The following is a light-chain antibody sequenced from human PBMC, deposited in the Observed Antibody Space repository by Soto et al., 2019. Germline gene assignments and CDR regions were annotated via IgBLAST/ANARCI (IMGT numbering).Light chain of an antibody. CDR3: QHSTTWA. V-gene: IGKV1-39*01. CDR1: QGISTY. CDR2: AAS. Sequence: EIKMNQSPSSLSASVGDRLTITCRASQGISTYLNWYQQKPGXAXXLLIYAASSLQSGVPSRFSGSGPETDFTRTISSLQPEDFGTFSVQHSTTWAFGEGTKVDI. J-gene: IGKJ1*01.